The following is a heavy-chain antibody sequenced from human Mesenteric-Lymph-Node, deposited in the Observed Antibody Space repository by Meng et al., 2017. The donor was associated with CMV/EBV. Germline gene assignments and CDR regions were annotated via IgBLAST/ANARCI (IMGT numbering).Heavy chain of an antibody. CDR1: GGTFSSYA. J-gene: IGHJ5*02. CDR2: IIPILGIA. CDR3: ARGRWLQSQNNWFDP. V-gene: IGHV1-69*10. Sequence: SVTVSCKTSGGTFSSYAISWVRQAPGQGLEWMGGIIPILGIANYAQKFQGRVTITADKSTSTAYMELSSLRSEDTAVYYCARGRWLQSQNNWFDPWGQGTLVTVSS. D-gene: IGHD5-24*01.